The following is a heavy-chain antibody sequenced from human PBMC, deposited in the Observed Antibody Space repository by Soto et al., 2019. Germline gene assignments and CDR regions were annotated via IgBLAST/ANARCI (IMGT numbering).Heavy chain of an antibody. D-gene: IGHD1-7*01. J-gene: IGHJ3*02. Sequence: SVKVSCKSSGFTFTSSAMQWVRQARGQRLEWIGWIVVGSGNTNYAQKFQERVTITRDMSTSTAYMELSSLRSEDTAVYYCAVGGSRNLINAFDIWGQGTMVTVSS. CDR2: IVVGSGNT. CDR1: GFTFTSSA. V-gene: IGHV1-58*02. CDR3: AVGGSRNLINAFDI.